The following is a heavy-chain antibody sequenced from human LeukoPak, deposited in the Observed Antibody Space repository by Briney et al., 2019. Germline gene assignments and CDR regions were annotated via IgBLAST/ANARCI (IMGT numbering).Heavy chain of an antibody. J-gene: IGHJ3*02. Sequence: PGGTLRLSCAASGFTFRNYGIHWVRQAPGKGLEWVAIIWNDGSNKYYGDSVKGRFTISRDNSKNTAYLQMNSLRGEDTALYYCAREGSSTIFFGSGTNSGGAFDIWGQGAVVTVSS. CDR2: IWNDGSNK. CDR1: GFTFRNYG. V-gene: IGHV3-33*01. D-gene: IGHD3-10*01. CDR3: AREGSSTIFFGSGTNSGGAFDI.